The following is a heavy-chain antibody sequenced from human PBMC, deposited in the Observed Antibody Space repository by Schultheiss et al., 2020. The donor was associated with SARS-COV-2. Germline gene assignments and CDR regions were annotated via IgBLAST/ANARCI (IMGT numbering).Heavy chain of an antibody. CDR1: GGSISSGSYY. CDR3: ARGKITFGGVIVDY. Sequence: SETLSLTCTVSGGSISSGSYYWSWIRQPAGKGLEWIGRIYTSGSTNYNPSLKSRVTISVDTSKNQFSLKLSSVTAADTAVYYCARGKITFGGVIVDYWGQGTLVTVSS. D-gene: IGHD3-16*02. J-gene: IGHJ4*02. CDR2: IYTSGST. V-gene: IGHV4-61*02.